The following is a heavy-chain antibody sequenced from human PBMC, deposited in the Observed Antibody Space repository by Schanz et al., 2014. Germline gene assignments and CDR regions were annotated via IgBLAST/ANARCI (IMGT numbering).Heavy chain of an antibody. J-gene: IGHJ5*02. CDR2: IYNSGSA. V-gene: IGHV4-39*01. CDR1: GGSIRRSTYY. D-gene: IGHD3-10*01. CDR3: VRQLLWFGESGVDT. Sequence: QLQLQESGPGLVKPSETLSLTCTVSGGSIRRSTYYWGWIRQPPGKGLEWVASIYNSGSAYYGPSLKSRVPISVETPKTQFPLRLNSVTASDTAVYYCVRQLLWFGESGVDTWGQGTLVVVSS.